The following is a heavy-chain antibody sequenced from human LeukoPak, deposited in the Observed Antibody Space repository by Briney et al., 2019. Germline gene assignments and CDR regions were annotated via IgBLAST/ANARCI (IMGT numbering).Heavy chain of an antibody. CDR1: GGSISSGGYS. Sequence: SQTLSLTCAVSGGSISSGGYSWSWIRQPPGKGLEWIGYIYHSGSTYYNPSLKSRVTISVDTSKNQFSLKLSSVTAADTAVYYCASDPVPYGMDVWGQGTTVTVSS. J-gene: IGHJ6*02. CDR3: ASDPVPYGMDV. V-gene: IGHV4-30-2*01. CDR2: IYHSGST.